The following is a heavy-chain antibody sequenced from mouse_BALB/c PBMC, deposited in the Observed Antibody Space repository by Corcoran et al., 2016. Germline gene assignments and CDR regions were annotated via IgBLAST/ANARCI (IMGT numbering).Heavy chain of an antibody. J-gene: IGHJ1*01. CDR1: GFNIKDTY. Sequence: EVQLQQSGAELVKPGASVKLSCTSSGFNIKDTYMHWVKQRPEQGLEWIGRIDPANGNTKYDPKFQGKATITADTSSNTAYLQISSLTSEDTGVYYCARWDWYFDVWGAGTTVIVSS. CDR3: ARWDWYFDV. V-gene: IGHV14-3*02. CDR2: IDPANGNT.